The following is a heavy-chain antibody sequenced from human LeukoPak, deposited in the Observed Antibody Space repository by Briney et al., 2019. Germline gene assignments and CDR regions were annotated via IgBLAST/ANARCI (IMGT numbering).Heavy chain of an antibody. V-gene: IGHV3-30*02. D-gene: IGHD1-26*01. CDR3: ARAYSETYGLGYYYMDV. CDR1: GFIFSSYG. J-gene: IGHJ6*03. CDR2: IRYDGSNT. Sequence: PGGSLRLSCAASGFIFSSYGMHWVRQAPGKGLEWVAFIRYDGSNTYYADSVKGRFTISRDNSKNTLYLQMNSLRGEDTAVYYCARAYSETYGLGYYYMDVWGKGTTVTVSS.